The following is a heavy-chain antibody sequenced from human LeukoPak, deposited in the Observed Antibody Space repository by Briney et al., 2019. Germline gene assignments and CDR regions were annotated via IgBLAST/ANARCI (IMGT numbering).Heavy chain of an antibody. J-gene: IGHJ6*02. D-gene: IGHD3/OR15-3a*01. CDR2: ISSSSSYT. Sequence: GGSLRLSCAASGFTFSDYYMSWIRQAPGKGLEWVSYISSSSSYTNYADSVKGRFTISRDNAKNSLYLQMHSLRAEDTAVYYCARDGTGIVYYYAMDVWGQGTTVTVSS. V-gene: IGHV3-11*06. CDR3: ARDGTGIVYYYAMDV. CDR1: GFTFSDYY.